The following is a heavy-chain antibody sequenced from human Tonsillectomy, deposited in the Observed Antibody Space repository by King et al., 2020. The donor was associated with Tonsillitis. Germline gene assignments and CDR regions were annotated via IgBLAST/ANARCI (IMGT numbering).Heavy chain of an antibody. J-gene: IGHJ6*03. D-gene: IGHD2-2*01. CDR3: ARGDIVVVPAANDYYYYYMDV. V-gene: IGHV1-18*01. CDR2: ISAYNGNT. CDR1: GYTFTSYG. Sequence: QLVQSGAEVKKPGASVKVSCKASGYTFTSYGISWVRQAPGQGLEWMGWISAYNGNTNYAQKLQGRVTITTDTSTSTAYMELRSLRSDDTAVYYCARGDIVVVPAANDYYYYYMDVWGKGTTVTVSS.